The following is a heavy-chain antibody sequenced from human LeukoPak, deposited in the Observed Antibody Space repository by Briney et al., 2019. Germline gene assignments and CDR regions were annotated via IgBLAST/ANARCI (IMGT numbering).Heavy chain of an antibody. J-gene: IGHJ4*02. CDR1: GGSISSSSYY. CDR2: ISYSGST. CDR3: ARLPYYYFNY. Sequence: SETLSLTCSVSGGSISSSSYYWGWIRQPSGKGLEWIGSISYSGSTYSNPSLKSRVTISVDTSKNQFSLKLTSVTAADTAVYYCARLPYYYFNYWGQGTLVTASS. D-gene: IGHD3-10*01. V-gene: IGHV4-39*01.